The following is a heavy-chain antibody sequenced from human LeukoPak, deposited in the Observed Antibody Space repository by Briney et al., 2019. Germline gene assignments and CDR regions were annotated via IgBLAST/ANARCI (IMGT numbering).Heavy chain of an antibody. J-gene: IGHJ4*02. Sequence: GGSLRLSCAASEFIFTAYWMHWVRQAPGKGLVWVARINGDGTYTAYADSVKGRLTISRDNTKNVLYLQMNSLRAEDTAVYYCAKDTYDSSGYYQVLDYWGQGTLVTVSS. CDR2: INGDGTYT. D-gene: IGHD3-22*01. V-gene: IGHV3-74*01. CDR1: EFIFTAYW. CDR3: AKDTYDSSGYYQVLDY.